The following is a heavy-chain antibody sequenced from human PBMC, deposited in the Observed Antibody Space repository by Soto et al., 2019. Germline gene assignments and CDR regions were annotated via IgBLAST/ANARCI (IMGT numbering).Heavy chain of an antibody. CDR2: ISAYNGNT. D-gene: IGHD6-19*01. J-gene: IGHJ6*02. CDR1: GYTFTSCG. CDR3: ARDGGVAVAGKDYYGMDV. Sequence: ASVKVSCKASGYTFTSCGISWVRQAPGQVLEWMGWISAYNGNTNYAQKLQGRVTMTTDTSTSTAYMELSSLRSDDTAVYYCARDGGVAVAGKDYYGMDVWGQGTTVTVSS. V-gene: IGHV1-18*04.